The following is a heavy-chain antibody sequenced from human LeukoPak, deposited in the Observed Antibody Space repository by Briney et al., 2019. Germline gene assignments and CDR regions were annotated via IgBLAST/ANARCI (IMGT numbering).Heavy chain of an antibody. CDR2: INPTGGST. CDR3: AISGGYCSGGTCYPEYYYMDV. V-gene: IGHV1-46*01. CDR1: GYTFTSFY. Sequence: GASVKVSCKASGYTFTSFYMHWVRQAPAQGLEWMGIINPTGGSTSYAQKFQGRVTMTRDMSTSTVYMELSSLRSEDTAMYYCAISGGYCSGGTCYPEYYYMDVWGKGTTVTVSS. J-gene: IGHJ6*03. D-gene: IGHD2-15*01.